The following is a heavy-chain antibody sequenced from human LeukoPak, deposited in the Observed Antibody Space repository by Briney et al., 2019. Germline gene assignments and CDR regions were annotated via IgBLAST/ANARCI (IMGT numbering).Heavy chain of an antibody. V-gene: IGHV3-74*01. CDR2: VKYDGSTS. CDR1: GFTFTTYW. CDR3: ARGALYQYYLDYWG. Sequence: GGALRLSCEASGFTFTTYWIHWGRHGPGEGLVGGSRVKYDGSTSNYADSVKGRFTISRDNAKNTVYLQMNSLRVEDTAVYYCARGALYQYYLDYWGWGQGTLVTVSS. J-gene: IGHJ4*02. D-gene: IGHD4-17*01.